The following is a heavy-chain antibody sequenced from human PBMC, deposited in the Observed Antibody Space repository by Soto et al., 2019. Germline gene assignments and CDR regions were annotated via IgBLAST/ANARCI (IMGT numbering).Heavy chain of an antibody. J-gene: IGHJ4*02. Sequence: GGSLRLSCAASGFTFSSYAMSWVRQAPGKGLEWVSAISGSGGSTYYADSVKGRFTISRDNSKNTLYLQMNSLRAEDTAVYYCARSQQMVPYFDYWGQGTLVTVAS. CDR2: ISGSGGST. V-gene: IGHV3-23*01. CDR3: ARSQQMVPYFDY. CDR1: GFTFSSYA. D-gene: IGHD6-13*01.